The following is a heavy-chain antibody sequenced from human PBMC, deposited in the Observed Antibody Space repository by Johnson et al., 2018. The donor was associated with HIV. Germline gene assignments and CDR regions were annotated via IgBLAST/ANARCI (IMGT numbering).Heavy chain of an antibody. CDR3: AKDHPISV. V-gene: IGHV3-9*01. CDR2: ITWNSGSI. Sequence: VQLVESGGGLVQPGRSLRLSCAASGFTFDDYAMHWVRQAPGKGPEWVSGITWNSGSIGYADSVKDRFTISRDNAKNSLYLQMKSLRPEDTALYYCAKDHPISVWGQGTMVTVSS. CDR1: GFTFDDYA. J-gene: IGHJ3*01.